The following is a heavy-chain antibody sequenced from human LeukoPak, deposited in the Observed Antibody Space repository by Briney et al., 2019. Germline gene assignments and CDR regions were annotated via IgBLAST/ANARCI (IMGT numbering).Heavy chain of an antibody. CDR2: INSDGINT. V-gene: IGHV3-74*01. J-gene: IGHJ4*02. CDR1: GFTFSNYW. D-gene: IGHD2-2*01. Sequence: GGSLRLSCAASGFTFSNYWMHWVRQAPGKGLVWVSRINSDGINTSYADSVKGRFTISRDNAKNTLNLQMNSLRAEDTAVYYCARAQLDNFDYWGQGTLVTVSS. CDR3: ARAQLDNFDY.